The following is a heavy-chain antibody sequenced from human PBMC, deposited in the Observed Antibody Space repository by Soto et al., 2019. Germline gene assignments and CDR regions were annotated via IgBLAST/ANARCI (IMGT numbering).Heavy chain of an antibody. Sequence: AGGSLRLSCAASGFIFSTYGMHWVRQAPGKGLQWVAVISRDGSNKYYADSVKGRFTISRDNSKNTLYLQMNSLRDEDTAVYYCARVHAPVVSGWFGELPNPTHYGMDVWGQGTTVTVSS. V-gene: IGHV3-30*03. D-gene: IGHD3-10*01. CDR2: ISRDGSNK. J-gene: IGHJ6*02. CDR1: GFIFSTYG. CDR3: ARVHAPVVSGWFGELPNPTHYGMDV.